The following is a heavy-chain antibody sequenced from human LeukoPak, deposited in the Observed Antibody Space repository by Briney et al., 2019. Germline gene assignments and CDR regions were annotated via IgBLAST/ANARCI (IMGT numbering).Heavy chain of an antibody. CDR1: GGSISSSSYY. CDR2: IYYSGST. D-gene: IGHD3-3*01. V-gene: IGHV4-39*01. Sequence: PSETLSLTCTVSGGSISSSSYYWGWIRQPPGKGLEWIGSIYYSGSTYYNPSLKSRVTISVDTSKNQFSLKLSSVTAADTAVYYCARYRILRITIFGVVNLYGMDVWGQGTTVTVSS. CDR3: ARYRILRITIFGVVNLYGMDV. J-gene: IGHJ6*02.